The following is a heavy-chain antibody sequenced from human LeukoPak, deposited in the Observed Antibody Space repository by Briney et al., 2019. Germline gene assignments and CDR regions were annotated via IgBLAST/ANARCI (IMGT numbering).Heavy chain of an antibody. J-gene: IGHJ4*02. D-gene: IGHD3-9*01. V-gene: IGHV3-23*01. CDR3: AKVSESSYDILTGYYTPYYFDY. CDR1: GFTFSSYG. Sequence: PGGSLRLSCAASGFTFSSYGMSWVRQAPGKGLEWVSAIGGSGDSTYYTDSVKGRFTISRDNSKNTLYLQMNSLRVEDTAVYYCAKVSESSYDILTGYYTPYYFDYWGQGTLVTVSS. CDR2: IGGSGDST.